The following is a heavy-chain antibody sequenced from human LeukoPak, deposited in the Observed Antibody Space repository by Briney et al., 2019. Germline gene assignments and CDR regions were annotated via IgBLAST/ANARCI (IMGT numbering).Heavy chain of an antibody. CDR3: ARGVAAAGTDWFDP. J-gene: IGHJ5*02. CDR2: IYHSGST. D-gene: IGHD6-13*01. V-gene: IGHV4-4*02. Sequence: SETLSLTCAVSGGSISSSNWWSWVRQPPGKGLEWIGEIYHSGSTNYNPSLKSRVTISVDKSKNQFSLKLSSVTAADTAVHYCARGVAAAGTDWFDPWGQGTLVTVSS. CDR1: GGSISSSNW.